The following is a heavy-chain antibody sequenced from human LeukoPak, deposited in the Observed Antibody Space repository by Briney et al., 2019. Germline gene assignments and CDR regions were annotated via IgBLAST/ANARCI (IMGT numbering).Heavy chain of an antibody. D-gene: IGHD2-15*01. Sequence: SETLSLTCTVSGGSISSSSYYWGWIRQPPGKGLEWIGSIYYSGSTYYNPSLKSRVTISGDTSKNQFSLKLSSVTAADTAVYYCTSLYCSGGSCYSNWFDPWGQGTLVTVSS. CDR3: TSLYCSGGSCYSNWFDP. CDR2: IYYSGST. CDR1: GGSISSSSYY. J-gene: IGHJ5*02. V-gene: IGHV4-39*07.